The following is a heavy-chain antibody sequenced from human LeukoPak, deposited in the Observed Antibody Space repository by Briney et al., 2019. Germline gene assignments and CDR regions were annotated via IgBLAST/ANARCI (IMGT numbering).Heavy chain of an antibody. Sequence: GGSLRLSCAASGFTFDDYAMHRVRQAPGKGLEWVSGISWNSGSIGYADSVKGRFTISRDNAKNSLYLQMNSLRAEDTALYYCAKERSDYGDYPYYFDYWGQGTLVTVSS. CDR3: AKERSDYGDYPYYFDY. CDR2: ISWNSGSI. J-gene: IGHJ4*02. D-gene: IGHD4-17*01. V-gene: IGHV3-9*01. CDR1: GFTFDDYA.